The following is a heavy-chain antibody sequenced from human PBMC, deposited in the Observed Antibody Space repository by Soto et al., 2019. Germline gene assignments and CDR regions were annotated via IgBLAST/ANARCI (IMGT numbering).Heavy chain of an antibody. CDR2: IYPGDSDT. V-gene: IGHV5-51*01. CDR3: ARLRFLEWYLPSNWFDP. D-gene: IGHD3-3*01. Sequence: GESLKISCKGSGYSFTSYWIGWVRQMPGKGLEWMGIIYPGDSDTRYSPTFQGQVTISADKSISTAYLQWSSLKASDTAMYYCARLRFLEWYLPSNWFDPWGQGTLVTVSS. CDR1: GYSFTSYW. J-gene: IGHJ5*02.